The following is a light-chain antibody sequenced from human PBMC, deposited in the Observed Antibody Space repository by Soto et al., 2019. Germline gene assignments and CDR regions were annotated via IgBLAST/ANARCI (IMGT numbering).Light chain of an antibody. V-gene: IGKV2-28*01. Sequence: DIVMTQSPLSLPVTPGEPASISCRSSQSLLHSNGYNYLDLYLQKPGQSPQLLIYLGSNRASGVPDRFSGSGSGTDVTLKISRVEAEDVGVYYCMQALQTPLTFGQGTKLEIK. CDR3: MQALQTPLT. CDR2: LGS. J-gene: IGKJ2*01. CDR1: QSLLHSNGYNY.